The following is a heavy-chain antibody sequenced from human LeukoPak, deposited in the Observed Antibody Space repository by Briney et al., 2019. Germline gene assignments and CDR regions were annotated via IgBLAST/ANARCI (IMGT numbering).Heavy chain of an antibody. V-gene: IGHV4-39*07. J-gene: IGHJ4*02. CDR1: GGSISSSSYY. CDR3: ARDAYYGPGSLVY. CDR2: IYYSGST. D-gene: IGHD3-10*01. Sequence: SETLSLTCTVSGGSISSSSYYWGWIRQPPGKGLEWIGSIYYSGSTYYNPSLKSRVTISVDTSKNQFSLKVSSVTVADTAVYYCARDAYYGPGSLVYWGQGTLVTVSS.